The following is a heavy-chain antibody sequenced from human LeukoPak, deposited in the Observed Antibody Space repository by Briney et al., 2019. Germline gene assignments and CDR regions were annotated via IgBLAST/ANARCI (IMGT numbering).Heavy chain of an antibody. CDR2: IWYDASNK. CDR1: GFTFSSHG. D-gene: IGHD4-23*01. J-gene: IGHJ4*02. V-gene: IGHV3-33*01. Sequence: GGSLRLSCAASGFTFSSHGMHWVRQAPGKGLEWVAVIWYDASNKYYADSVKGRFTVSRDNSKNTLYLQMNSLGAEDTAMYYCARNLRKYGSNSEYFDYWGQGTVVTVSS. CDR3: ARNLRKYGSNSEYFDY.